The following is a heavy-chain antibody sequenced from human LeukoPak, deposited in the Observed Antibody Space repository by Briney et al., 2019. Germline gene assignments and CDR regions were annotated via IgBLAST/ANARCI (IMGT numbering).Heavy chain of an antibody. CDR2: INPNSGGT. CDR1: GYTFTGYY. J-gene: IGHJ6*02. Sequence: ASVKVSCKASGYTFTGYYMHWVRQAPGQGLEWMGWINPNSGGTNYAQKFQGRVTMTRDTSVSTAYMELSRLRSDDTAVYYCARGKSSSWYGDYYYGMDVWGQGTTVTVSS. V-gene: IGHV1-2*02. CDR3: ARGKSSSWYGDYYYGMDV. D-gene: IGHD6-13*01.